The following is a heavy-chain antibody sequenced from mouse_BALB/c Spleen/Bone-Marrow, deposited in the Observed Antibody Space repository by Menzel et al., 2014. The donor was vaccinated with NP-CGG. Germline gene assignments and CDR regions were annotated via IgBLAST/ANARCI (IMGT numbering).Heavy chain of an antibody. J-gene: IGHJ2*01. V-gene: IGHV7-1*02. CDR2: SRNKVNDYTT. CDR3: AIAVYGNFDY. CDR1: GFTFSDFY. D-gene: IGHD2-1*01. Sequence: EVKLVESGGGLVQPGGSLRLSCATSGFTFSDFYMEWVRQPPGKRLEWIAASRNKVNDYTTEYSASVKGRFIVARDTSQNILYLQMNALRAENTAIYYCAIAVYGNFDYWGQGTTLTVSS.